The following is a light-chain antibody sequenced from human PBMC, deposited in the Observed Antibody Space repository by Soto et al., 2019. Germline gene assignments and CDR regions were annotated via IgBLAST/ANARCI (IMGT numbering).Light chain of an antibody. CDR1: SSDVGGYNY. CDR2: EVS. CDR3: SSYTSSSTRV. J-gene: IGLJ3*02. Sequence: QSALTQPASVSGSPGQSITISCTGTSSDVGGYNYVSWYQHHPGKAPKLMIYEVSNRPSGVSNRFSGFKSGNTASLTISGLQAEDEADFYCSSYTSSSTRVFGGGTKLTVL. V-gene: IGLV2-14*01.